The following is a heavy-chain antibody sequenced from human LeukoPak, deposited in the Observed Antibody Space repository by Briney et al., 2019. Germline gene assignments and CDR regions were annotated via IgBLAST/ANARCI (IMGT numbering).Heavy chain of an antibody. CDR1: GYTFTGYY. V-gene: IGHV1-2*02. D-gene: IGHD1-26*01. CDR3: ARDLRSVGATTGDY. Sequence: ASVKVSCKASGYTFTGYYMHWVRQAPGQGLEWMGWINPNSGGTNYAQKFQGRVTMTRDTSISTAYMELGRLRSDDTAVYYCARDLRSVGATTGDYWGQGTLVTVSS. CDR2: INPNSGGT. J-gene: IGHJ4*02.